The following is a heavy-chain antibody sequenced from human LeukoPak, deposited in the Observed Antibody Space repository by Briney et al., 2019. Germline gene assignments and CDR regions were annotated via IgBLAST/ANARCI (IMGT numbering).Heavy chain of an antibody. Sequence: GGSLRLSCAASGFTVSSNYMSWVRQAPGKGLEWVSVIYSGGSTYYADSVKGRFTISRDNSKNTLYLQMNSLRAEDTAVYYCARVDYSNYMPIDYRGQGTLVTVSS. CDR2: IYSGGST. J-gene: IGHJ4*02. D-gene: IGHD4-11*01. V-gene: IGHV3-53*01. CDR3: ARVDYSNYMPIDY. CDR1: GFTVSSNY.